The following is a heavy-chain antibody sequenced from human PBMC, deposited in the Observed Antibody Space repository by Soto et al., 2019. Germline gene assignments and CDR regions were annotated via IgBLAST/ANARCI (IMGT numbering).Heavy chain of an antibody. J-gene: IGHJ6*02. Sequence: QVQLVQSGAEVKKPGSSVKVSCKASGGTFSRYSITWVRQAPGHGLEWIGRIIPIFGIASYAHKFQGRVTITADEATNRAYMEMSSLRSDDAAVYYCAREDRDRETGLVPAAIDGMDVWGQGTTVTVSS. CDR1: GGTFSRYS. CDR3: AREDRDRETGLVPAAIDGMDV. V-gene: IGHV1-69*08. D-gene: IGHD2-2*01. CDR2: IIPIFGIA.